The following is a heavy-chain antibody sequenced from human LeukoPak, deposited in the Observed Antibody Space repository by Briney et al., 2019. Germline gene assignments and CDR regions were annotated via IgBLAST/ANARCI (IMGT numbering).Heavy chain of an antibody. J-gene: IGHJ4*02. D-gene: IGHD3-22*01. Sequence: GGSLRLSCAVSGITLSNYAMSWVRQAPGKGLEWVAGISGSGGGANYADSVKGRFTISRDNPKNTLYLQMNNLRADDTAVYFCAKRGVVIRVILVGFHKEAYYFDSWGQGALVTVSS. CDR1: GITLSNYA. CDR3: AKRGVVIRVILVGFHKEAYYFDS. V-gene: IGHV3-23*01. CDR2: ISGSGGGA.